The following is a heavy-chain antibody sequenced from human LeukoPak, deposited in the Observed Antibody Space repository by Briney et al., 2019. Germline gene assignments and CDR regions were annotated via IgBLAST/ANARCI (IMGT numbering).Heavy chain of an antibody. CDR2: INYSGST. Sequence: SETLSLTCTVSGGSISSGGHYWSWIRQHPGKGLEWIGYINYSGSTYYNPSLKSRVTISVDTSQNQFSLKLSSVTAADTAVYYCARDEAIFGAGYYYGMDVWGQGATVTVSS. V-gene: IGHV4-31*03. CDR3: ARDEAIFGAGYYYGMDV. CDR1: GGSISSGGHY. J-gene: IGHJ6*02. D-gene: IGHD3-3*01.